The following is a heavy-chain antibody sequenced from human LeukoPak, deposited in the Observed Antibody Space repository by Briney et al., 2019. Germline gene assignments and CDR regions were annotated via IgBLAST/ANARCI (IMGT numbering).Heavy chain of an antibody. CDR1: GGSISSSTYY. J-gene: IGHJ4*02. CDR2: VYYSGGT. V-gene: IGHV4-39*01. D-gene: IGHD3-10*01. CDR3: ARTDYYASGSDVDY. Sequence: SETLSLTCTVSGGSISSSTYYWGWIRQPPGKGLEWIGSVYYSGGTYYHPSLKSRVTISVDTSKNQFSLKLSSVAAADTAVYYCARTDYYASGSDVDYWGQGTLVTVSS.